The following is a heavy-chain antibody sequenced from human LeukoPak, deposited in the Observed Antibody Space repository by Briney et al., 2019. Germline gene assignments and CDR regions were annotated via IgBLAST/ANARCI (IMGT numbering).Heavy chain of an antibody. Sequence: ASVKVSCKASGFTFSNYNINWVRQATGQGLEWMGRMTPNSVHTDFAQKFQGRVTITKSFSKNTAYMELSSLRSEDTAVYYCARSLTDEVDAFDIWGQGTMVTVSS. CDR2: MTPNSVHT. J-gene: IGHJ3*02. V-gene: IGHV1-8*03. CDR3: ARSLTDEVDAFDI. CDR1: GFTFSNYN.